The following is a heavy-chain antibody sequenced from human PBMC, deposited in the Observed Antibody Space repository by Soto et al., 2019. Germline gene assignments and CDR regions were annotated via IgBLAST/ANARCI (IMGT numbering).Heavy chain of an antibody. D-gene: IGHD3-3*01. Sequence: PSETLSLTCAVYGGSFNSYYWTWIRQPPGKGLEWIGEINHSGTTNYDPSLKSRVTMSVDTYKKQFSLKVSSVTAADTAVYYCARRSEEYYDFWSGYFGGYYYYMDVWGKGTTVTVSS. CDR1: GGSFNSYY. J-gene: IGHJ6*03. CDR2: INHSGTT. V-gene: IGHV4-34*01. CDR3: ARRSEEYYDFWSGYFGGYYYYMDV.